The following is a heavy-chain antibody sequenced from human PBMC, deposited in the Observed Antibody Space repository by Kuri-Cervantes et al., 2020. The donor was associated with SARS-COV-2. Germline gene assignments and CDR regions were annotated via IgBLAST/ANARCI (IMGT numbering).Heavy chain of an antibody. CDR3: AKDRRTVGATRWFDP. Sequence: GGSLRLSCAASGFTFSSYGMHWVRQAPGKGLEWVAFIRYDGSNKYYADSVKGRFTISRDNSKNTLYLQMNSLRAEDTAVYYCAKDRRTVGATRWFDPWGQGTLVTVSS. CDR2: IRYDGSNK. J-gene: IGHJ5*02. V-gene: IGHV3-30*02. CDR1: GFTFSSYG. D-gene: IGHD1-26*01.